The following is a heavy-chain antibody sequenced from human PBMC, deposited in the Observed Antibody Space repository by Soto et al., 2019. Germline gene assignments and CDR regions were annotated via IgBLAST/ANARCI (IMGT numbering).Heavy chain of an antibody. D-gene: IGHD3-22*01. CDR2: IHPNSGGT. J-gene: IGHJ4*01. V-gene: IGHV1-2*02. Sequence: ASVKVSCKASRYTFTGYCMHWVRQAPGRGLEWMGWIHPNSGGTSFAQMFQGRVALTRDTSIGTAYMELSRLTSDDTAVYYCARGGASYYSDSSGYSGAYFDYWG. CDR1: RYTFTGYC. CDR3: ARGGASYYSDSSGYSGAYFDY.